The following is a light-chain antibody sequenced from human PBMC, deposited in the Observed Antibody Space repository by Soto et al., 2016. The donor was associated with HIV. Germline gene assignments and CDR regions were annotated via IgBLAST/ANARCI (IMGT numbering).Light chain of an antibody. CDR3: QKYNSAPHT. Sequence: DIQMTQSPSSLSASVGDRVTITCRASQGIGFFLAWYQQRPGKVPKLLIYAASTLQSGVPPRFSGSGSGTDFTLTINSLQPEDVATYYCQKYNSAPHTFGGGTRGGD. CDR1: QGIGFF. V-gene: IGKV1-27*01. CDR2: AAS. J-gene: IGKJ4*01.